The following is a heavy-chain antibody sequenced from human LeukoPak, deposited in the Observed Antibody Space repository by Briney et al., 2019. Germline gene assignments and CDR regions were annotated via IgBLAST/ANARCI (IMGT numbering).Heavy chain of an antibody. D-gene: IGHD2-15*01. CDR1: GGSISSGDYY. V-gene: IGHV4-30-4*01. CDR2: SYYSGST. CDR3: ARGDPATVVTRFDY. Sequence: SETLSLTCTVSGGSISSGDYYWSWIRQSPGKGLEWIGYSYYSGSTYYNPSLKSRATISVDTSKNQFSLKLSSVTAADTAVYYCARGDPATVVTRFDYWGQGTLVTVSS. J-gene: IGHJ4*02.